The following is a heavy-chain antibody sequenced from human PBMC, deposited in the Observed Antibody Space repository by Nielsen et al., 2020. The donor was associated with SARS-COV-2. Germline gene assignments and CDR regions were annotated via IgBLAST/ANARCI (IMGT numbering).Heavy chain of an antibody. CDR3: ARFGRVLGFDY. CDR2: IYYSGST. D-gene: IGHD6-19*01. Sequence: SETLSLTCTVSGCSVSSGSYYWSWLRQPPGKGLEWIGYIYYSGSTNYNPSLKSRVTISVDTSKNQFSLKLSSVTAADTAVYYCARFGRVLGFDYWGQGTLVTVSS. J-gene: IGHJ4*02. CDR1: GCSVSSGSYY. V-gene: IGHV4-61*01.